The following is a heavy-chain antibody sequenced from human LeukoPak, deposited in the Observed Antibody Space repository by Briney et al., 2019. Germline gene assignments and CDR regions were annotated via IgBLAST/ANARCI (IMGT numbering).Heavy chain of an antibody. CDR3: ARGGRRTYGSGSHWFDP. J-gene: IGHJ5*02. CDR2: MNPNRGNT. Sequence: ASVKVSCKASGYTFTSYDINWVRQATGQGLEWMGWMNPNRGNTGYAQKFQGRVTMTRNTSISTAYMELSSLRSEDTAVYYCARGGRRTYGSGSHWFDPWGQGTLVTVSS. V-gene: IGHV1-8*01. CDR1: GYTFTSYD. D-gene: IGHD3-10*01.